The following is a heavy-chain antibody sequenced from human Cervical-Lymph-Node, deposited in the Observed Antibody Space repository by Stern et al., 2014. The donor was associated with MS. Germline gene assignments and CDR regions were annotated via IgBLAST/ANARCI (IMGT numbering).Heavy chain of an antibody. V-gene: IGHV3-7*01. D-gene: IGHD6-19*01. CDR2: INRDGSVT. CDR3: TRFLQSGWSDLFDS. CDR1: GSTFSTSW. J-gene: IGHJ5*01. Sequence: EVHLVESGGGLVQPGGSQRLSCVASGSTFSTSWMSWVRQAPGKGLEWVANINRDGSVTFYLDSVKGRFTISRDNANSSLYLEMNSVRAEDTAVYYCTRFLQSGWSDLFDSWGRGTLVTVSS.